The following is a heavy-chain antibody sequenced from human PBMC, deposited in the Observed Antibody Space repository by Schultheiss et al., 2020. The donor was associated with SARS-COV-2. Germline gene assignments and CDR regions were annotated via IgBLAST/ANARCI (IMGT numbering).Heavy chain of an antibody. J-gene: IGHJ4*02. Sequence: GSLRLSCAVSGYSISSGYYWSWIRQPPGKGLEWIGYIYYSGSTNYNPSLKSRVTMSVDTSKNQFSLKLSSVTAADTAVYYCARAGAAARPFDYWGQGTLVTVSS. CDR3: ARAGAAARPFDY. D-gene: IGHD6-13*01. CDR2: IYYSGST. V-gene: IGHV4-61*01. CDR1: GYSISSGYY.